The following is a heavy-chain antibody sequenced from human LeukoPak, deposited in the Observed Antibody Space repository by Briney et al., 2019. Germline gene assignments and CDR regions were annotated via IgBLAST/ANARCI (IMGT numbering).Heavy chain of an antibody. Sequence: GGSLTLSCAASGFTFSDVWMTWVRQAPGRGMEWVGRIKTKTDGATTDYAAPVKGRFTILRDDSANMLYLQMTSLRTEDTALYYCTTATELIVATFPDYWGQGTLVTASS. CDR2: IKTKTDGATT. D-gene: IGHD5-12*01. V-gene: IGHV3-15*01. J-gene: IGHJ4*02. CDR3: TTATELIVATFPDY. CDR1: GFTFSDVW.